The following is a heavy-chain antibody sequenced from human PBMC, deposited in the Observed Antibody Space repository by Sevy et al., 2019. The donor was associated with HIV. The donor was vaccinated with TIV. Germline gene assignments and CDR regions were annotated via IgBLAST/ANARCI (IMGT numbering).Heavy chain of an antibody. CDR2: IKQDGSEK. V-gene: IGHV3-7*01. CDR3: ARGVGY. CDR1: GLTFSSYW. Sequence: GGSLRLSCAASGLTFSSYWMSWVRQAPGKGLEWVANIKQDGSEKYYVDSVKGRFTISRDNAKNSLYLQMNSLRAEDTAVYYCARGVGYWGQGTLVTVSS. J-gene: IGHJ4*02.